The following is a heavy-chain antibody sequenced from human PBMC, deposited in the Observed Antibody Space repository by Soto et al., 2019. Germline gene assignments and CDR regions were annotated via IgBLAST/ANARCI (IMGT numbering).Heavy chain of an antibody. J-gene: IGHJ4*02. CDR2: IYYSGST. D-gene: IGHD3-10*01. CDR1: GGSVSGGSYY. CDR3: ASTMVLYYFDY. Sequence: SETLSLTCTVSGGSVSGGSYYWSWIRQPPGKGLEWIGYIYYSGSTNYNPSLKSRVTISVDTSKNQFSLKLSSVTAADTAVYYCASTMVLYYFDYWGQGTLVTVSS. V-gene: IGHV4-61*01.